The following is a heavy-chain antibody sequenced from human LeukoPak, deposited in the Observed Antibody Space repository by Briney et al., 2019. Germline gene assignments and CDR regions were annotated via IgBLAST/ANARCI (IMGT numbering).Heavy chain of an antibody. D-gene: IGHD3-10*01. Sequence: ASVKVSCQASGGTFSSYAISWVRQAPGQGLEWMGRIIPILGIANYAQKFQGRVTITADKSTSTAYMELSSLRSEDTAVYYCARDKVGRGVADYWGQGTLVTVSS. V-gene: IGHV1-69*04. CDR1: GGTFSSYA. CDR2: IIPILGIA. J-gene: IGHJ4*02. CDR3: ARDKVGRGVADY.